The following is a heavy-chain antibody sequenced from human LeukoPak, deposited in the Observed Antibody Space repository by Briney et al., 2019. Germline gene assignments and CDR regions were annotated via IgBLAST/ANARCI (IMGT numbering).Heavy chain of an antibody. D-gene: IGHD2-15*01. CDR2: ISWNSGST. CDR1: GFTFDDYA. V-gene: IGHV3-9*01. J-gene: IGHJ4*02. Sequence: GGSLRLSCAASGFTFDDYAMHWVRQAPGKGLGWVSGISWNSGSTGYADSVKGRFALSRNNAKNSMYLQMNSLRAEDTALYYCAKAVMVAATHFDYWGQGTLVTVSS. CDR3: AKAVMVAATHFDY.